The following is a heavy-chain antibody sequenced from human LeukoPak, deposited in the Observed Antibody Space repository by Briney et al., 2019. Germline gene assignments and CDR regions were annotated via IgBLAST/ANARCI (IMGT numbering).Heavy chain of an antibody. V-gene: IGHV3-30*18. Sequence: GGSLRLSCAASGFTFRSYDMHWVRQAPGKGLEWVAIISSDGSSKYYGDSVKGRFTISRDNSKDMLYLQMNSLRTEDTAVYYCAKAGIVPAAGGFDPWGQGTLVTVSS. CDR3: AKAGIVPAAGGFDP. CDR2: ISSDGSSK. CDR1: GFTFRSYD. J-gene: IGHJ5*02. D-gene: IGHD2-2*01.